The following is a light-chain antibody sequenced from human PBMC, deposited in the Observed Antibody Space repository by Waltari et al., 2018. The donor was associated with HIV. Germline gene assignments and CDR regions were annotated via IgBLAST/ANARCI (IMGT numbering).Light chain of an antibody. CDR2: DTY. Sequence: QSVLTQPPSVSAAPGQKVTISCSGRSSDLGSYSVSWYQQFPGTAPRRLIFDTYKRPSGIPDRFSASKSGTSATLDITGLQTGDEADYYCATWDNSLSIGVFGGGTKLTVL. V-gene: IGLV1-51*01. J-gene: IGLJ3*02. CDR3: ATWDNSLSIGV. CDR1: SSDLGSYS.